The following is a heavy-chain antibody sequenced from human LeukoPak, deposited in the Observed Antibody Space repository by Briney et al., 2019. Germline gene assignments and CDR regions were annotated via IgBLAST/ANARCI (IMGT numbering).Heavy chain of an antibody. Sequence: GGSLRLSCAASGFTFSSYAMSRVRQAPGKGLEWVSAISGSGGSTYYADSVKGRFTISRDNSKNTLYLQMNSLRAEDTAVYYCARVAAAADAFDIWGQGTMVTVSS. V-gene: IGHV3-23*01. CDR2: ISGSGGST. CDR1: GFTFSSYA. J-gene: IGHJ3*02. CDR3: ARVAAAADAFDI. D-gene: IGHD6-13*01.